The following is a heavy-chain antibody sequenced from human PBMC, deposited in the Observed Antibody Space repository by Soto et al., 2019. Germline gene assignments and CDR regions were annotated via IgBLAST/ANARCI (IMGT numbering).Heavy chain of an antibody. D-gene: IGHD3-22*01. V-gene: IGHV5-51*01. CDR3: ARPNYYDSSGYPGTFDY. CDR1: GYSFTSFW. Sequence: GESLKISCQASGYSFTSFWIGWVRQMPGKGLEWMGMIYPGDSDTKYSPSFQGQVTISADKSISTAYLQWSSLKASDTAMYYCARPNYYDSSGYPGTFDYWGQGTLVTVSS. CDR2: IYPGDSDT. J-gene: IGHJ4*02.